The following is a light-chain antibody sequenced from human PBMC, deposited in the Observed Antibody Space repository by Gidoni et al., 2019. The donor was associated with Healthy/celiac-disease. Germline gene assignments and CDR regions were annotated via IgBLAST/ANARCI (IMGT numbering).Light chain of an antibody. Sequence: ESVLTQSQGTLALSPGERATLSCRASQSVSSSYLAWYQQKPGPAPRLLIYGASSRAPGLPDRFSGSGSGTDFTLTIRRLYPEDFAVYYCQQYGRSPPTFGQGTKLEIK. CDR3: QQYGRSPPT. CDR2: GAS. CDR1: QSVSSSY. V-gene: IGKV3-20*01. J-gene: IGKJ2*01.